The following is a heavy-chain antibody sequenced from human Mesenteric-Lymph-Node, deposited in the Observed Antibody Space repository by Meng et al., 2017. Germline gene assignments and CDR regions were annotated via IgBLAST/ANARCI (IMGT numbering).Heavy chain of an antibody. CDR1: GDSFNSPDYY. V-gene: IGHV4-30-4*01. Sequence: QVQLQESGPGLVNPSQTLSLTCTVSGDSFNSPDYYWSWIRQPPEKGLEWIGYIYYSGSTYYNPSLRSRVAISIDTSKNQFSLKLTSVTAADTAVYFCARTNYGDYNWFDPRGQGTLVTVSS. D-gene: IGHD4-17*01. CDR2: IYYSGST. J-gene: IGHJ5*02. CDR3: ARTNYGDYNWFDP.